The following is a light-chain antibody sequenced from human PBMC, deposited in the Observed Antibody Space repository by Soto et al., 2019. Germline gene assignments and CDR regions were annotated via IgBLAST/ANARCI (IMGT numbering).Light chain of an antibody. CDR3: QQYYMYSYT. J-gene: IGKJ2*01. CDR2: HAS. CDR1: QSISTY. Sequence: DIQMTQPSTLSASVGDRVTLHCRASQSISTYLAWYQQKPGKAPKVLIYHASNLESGVPSRFSGGGSGKEFTLYISSLQPDDFATYYCQQYYMYSYTFGQGTKLDIK. V-gene: IGKV1-5*01.